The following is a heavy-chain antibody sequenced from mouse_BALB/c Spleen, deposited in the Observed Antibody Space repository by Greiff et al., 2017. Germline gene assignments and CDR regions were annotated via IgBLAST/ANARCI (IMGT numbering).Heavy chain of an antibody. Sequence: EVQLQESGPGLVKPSQSLSLTCTVTGYSITSDYAWNWIRQFPGNKLEWMGYISYSGSTSYNPSLKSRISITRDTSKNQFFLQLNSVTTEDTATYYCARTLTDYGYWYFDVWGAGTTVTVSA. CDR3: ARTLTDYGYWYFDV. V-gene: IGHV3-2*02. D-gene: IGHD1-1*01. J-gene: IGHJ1*01. CDR1: GYSITSDYA. CDR2: ISYSGST.